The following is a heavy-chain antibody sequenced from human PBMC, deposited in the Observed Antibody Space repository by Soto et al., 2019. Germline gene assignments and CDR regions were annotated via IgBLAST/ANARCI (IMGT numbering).Heavy chain of an antibody. Sequence: GGTMRLSCAASGFTFSIYAMHWVRHAPGKGLEWVAVISYDGSNKYYADSVKGRFTISRDNSKNTLYLQMNSLRAEDTAVYYCARDPAPPGSVVTPILGYWGQGTLVTVSS. CDR1: GFTFSIYA. J-gene: IGHJ4*02. V-gene: IGHV3-30-3*01. CDR2: ISYDGSNK. CDR3: ARDPAPPGSVVTPILGY. D-gene: IGHD2-21*02.